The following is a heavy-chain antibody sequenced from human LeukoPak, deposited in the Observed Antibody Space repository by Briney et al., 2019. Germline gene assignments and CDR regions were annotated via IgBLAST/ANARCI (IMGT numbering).Heavy chain of an antibody. V-gene: IGHV1-18*01. CDR1: GYTFSSYG. Sequence: ASVKVSFKASGYTFSSYGFNWVRRAPGQGLEWMGWISASTGNTNYAQEFQGRVTMTTDTSTSTAYMELRSLTSDDTAVYYCARDHGAGTTTPHNWFDPWGQGTLVIVS. D-gene: IGHD1-26*01. CDR3: ARDHGAGTTTPHNWFDP. CDR2: ISASTGNT. J-gene: IGHJ5*02.